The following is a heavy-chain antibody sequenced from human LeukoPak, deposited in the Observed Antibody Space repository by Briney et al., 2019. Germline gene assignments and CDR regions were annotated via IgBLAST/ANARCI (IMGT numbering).Heavy chain of an antibody. CDR1: GGSINSYY. Sequence: SETLSLTCTVSGGSINSYYWSWIRQPPGKGLEWIGEINHSGSTNYNPSLKSRVTISVDTSKNQFSLKLSSVTAADTAVYYCASQRRKYDILTGYDRRFDYWGQGTLVTVSS. CDR3: ASQRRKYDILTGYDRRFDY. D-gene: IGHD3-9*01. CDR2: INHSGST. V-gene: IGHV4-34*01. J-gene: IGHJ4*02.